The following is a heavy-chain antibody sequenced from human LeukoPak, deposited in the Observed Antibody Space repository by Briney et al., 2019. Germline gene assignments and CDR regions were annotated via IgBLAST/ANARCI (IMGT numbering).Heavy chain of an antibody. CDR3: ARRLRITMIVVVNDAFDI. Sequence: ASVNVSCKASGYTFTGYYMHWVRQAPGQGLEWMGWINPNSGGTNYAQKFQGRVTMTRDTSISTAYMELSRLRSDDTAVYYCARRLRITMIVVVNDAFDIWGQGTMVTVSS. V-gene: IGHV1-2*02. CDR1: GYTFTGYY. CDR2: INPNSGGT. D-gene: IGHD3-22*01. J-gene: IGHJ3*02.